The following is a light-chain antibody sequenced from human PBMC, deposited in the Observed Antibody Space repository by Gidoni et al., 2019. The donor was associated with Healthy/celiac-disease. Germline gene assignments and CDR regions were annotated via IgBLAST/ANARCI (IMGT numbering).Light chain of an antibody. CDR2: AAS. CDR3: QQCYSTPRT. J-gene: IGKJ1*01. Sequence: IQMTQSPSSLSASVGDRVTITCRASQSISSYLNWYQQKPGKAPKLLIYAASSLQSGVPSRFSGSGSGTDFTLTISWLQPEDFATYYCQQCYSTPRTFGRGTKVEIK. CDR1: QSISSY. V-gene: IGKV1-39*01.